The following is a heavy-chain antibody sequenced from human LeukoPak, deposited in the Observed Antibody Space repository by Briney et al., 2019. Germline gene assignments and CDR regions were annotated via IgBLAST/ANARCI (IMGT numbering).Heavy chain of an antibody. CDR2: INHSGST. V-gene: IGHV4-34*01. CDR1: GGSFSGYY. CDR3: ARALWFGT. D-gene: IGHD3-10*01. J-gene: IGHJ4*02. Sequence: PSETLSLTCAVYGGSFSGYYWSWIRQPPGKGLEWIGEINHSGSTNYNPSLKSRVTISVDTSKNQFPLKLSSVTAADTAVYYCARALWFGTWGQGTLVTVSS.